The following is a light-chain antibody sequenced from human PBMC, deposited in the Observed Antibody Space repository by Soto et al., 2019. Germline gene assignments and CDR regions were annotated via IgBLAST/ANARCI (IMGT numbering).Light chain of an antibody. CDR3: MQGTHWPPYT. J-gene: IGKJ2*01. CDR1: QSLVHSDGNTY. V-gene: IGKV2-30*02. Sequence: DVVMTQSPLSLPVTLGQPASISCRSSQSLVHSDGNTYLNWFHQRPGQSPRRLIYKVSNRDSGVPDRFSGSRSDTDCTLKISGVEAEDVGVYYCMQGTHWPPYTFSQGTKLEIK. CDR2: KVS.